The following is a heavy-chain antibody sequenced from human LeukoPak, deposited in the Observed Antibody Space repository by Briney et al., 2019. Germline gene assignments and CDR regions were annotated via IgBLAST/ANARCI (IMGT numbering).Heavy chain of an antibody. CDR2: INHSGST. CDR3: ARRPRRVMIVEVLAPYYFDY. D-gene: IGHD3-22*01. Sequence: SETLSLTCAVSGGSISSGGYYWSWIRQPPGKGLEWIGEINHSGSTNYNPSLKSRVTISVDTSKNRFSLKLSSVTAADTAVYYCARRPRRVMIVEVLAPYYFDYWGQGTLVTVSS. V-gene: IGHV4-34*01. J-gene: IGHJ4*02. CDR1: GGSISSGGYY.